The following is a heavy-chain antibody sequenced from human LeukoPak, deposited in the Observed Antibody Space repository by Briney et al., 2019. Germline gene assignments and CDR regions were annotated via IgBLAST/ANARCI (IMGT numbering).Heavy chain of an antibody. CDR2: ISYDGSNK. CDR3: AKDRVVRLPATMAF. D-gene: IGHD2-2*01. V-gene: IGHV3-30-3*01. CDR1: GFTFSSYA. J-gene: IGHJ4*02. Sequence: PGGSLRLSCAASGFTFSSYAMHWVRQAPGKGLEWVAVISYDGSNKYYADSVKGRFTISRDNSKNTLYLQMNSLRAEDTAVYYCAKDRVVRLPATMAFWGQGTLVTVFS.